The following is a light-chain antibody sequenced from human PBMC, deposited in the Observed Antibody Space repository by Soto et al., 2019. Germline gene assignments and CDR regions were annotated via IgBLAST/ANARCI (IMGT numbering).Light chain of an antibody. V-gene: IGKV3-15*01. CDR1: QNIGNK. CDR3: QQYNNWPRWT. CDR2: GAS. J-gene: IGKJ1*01. Sequence: IVMTQSPGTLSVSPGERATLSCRASQNIGNKVGWYQQKPGQAPRLLIYGASTRATSIPVRFSGSGSGTEFTLTITSLQSEDSAVYYCQQYNNWPRWTFGQGTKVEIK.